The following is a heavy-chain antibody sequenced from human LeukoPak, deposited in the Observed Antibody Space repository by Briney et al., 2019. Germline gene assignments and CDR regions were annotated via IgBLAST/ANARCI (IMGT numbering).Heavy chain of an antibody. J-gene: IGHJ4*02. CDR1: GYTFTSNG. CDR3: ASIAVAGTWNY. Sequence: ASVKVSCKGSGYTFTSNGISWVRQAPGQGLEWMGWISAYNGNTNYAQKLQGRVTMTTDTSTSTAYMELRSLRSDDTAVYYCASIAVAGTWNYWGQGTLVTVSS. CDR2: ISAYNGNT. V-gene: IGHV1-18*01. D-gene: IGHD6-19*01.